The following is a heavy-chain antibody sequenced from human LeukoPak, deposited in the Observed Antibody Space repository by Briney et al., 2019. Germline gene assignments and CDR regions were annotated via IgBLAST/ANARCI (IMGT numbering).Heavy chain of an antibody. J-gene: IGHJ3*02. D-gene: IGHD3-10*01. V-gene: IGHV1-2*02. CDR1: GYTFTGYY. CDR2: INPNSGGT. CDR3: ARVWAYYYYGSGSIVDDAFDI. Sequence: RASVKVSCKASGYTFTGYYMHWVRQAPGQGLEWMGWINPNSGGTNYAQKFQGRVTMTRDTSISTAYMELSRLRSDDTAVYYCARVWAYYYYGSGSIVDDAFDIWGQGTMVTVSS.